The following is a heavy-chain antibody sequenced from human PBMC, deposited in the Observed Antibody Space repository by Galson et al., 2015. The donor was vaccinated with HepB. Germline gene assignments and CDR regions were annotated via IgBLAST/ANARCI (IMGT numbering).Heavy chain of an antibody. Sequence: QSGAEVKEPGESLKISCKVSGYNFADYWVGWVRQVPGKGLEWMGIIYPGGSDTRYSPSFQGQVTISVDKSISTAYLQWTSLKASDTAMYYCVRQRFFDYWGQGTLVTVSS. D-gene: IGHD3-3*01. V-gene: IGHV5-51*01. CDR2: IYPGGSDT. J-gene: IGHJ4*02. CDR1: GYNFADYW. CDR3: VRQRFFDY.